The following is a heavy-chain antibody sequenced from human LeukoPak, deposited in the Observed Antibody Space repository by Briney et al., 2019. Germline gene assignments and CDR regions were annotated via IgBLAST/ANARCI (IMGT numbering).Heavy chain of an antibody. V-gene: IGHV3-30-3*01. D-gene: IGHD5-12*01. Sequence: GRSLRLSCAASGFTFSSFTMHWVRQAPGKGLEWVALISSDGNNKYYADSVKGRFTISRDNSKNTLYLQMNSLRAEDTAVYYCAPRPDIVASSIDHWGQGTLVTVSS. CDR3: APRPDIVASSIDH. CDR1: GFTFSSFT. CDR2: ISSDGNNK. J-gene: IGHJ4*02.